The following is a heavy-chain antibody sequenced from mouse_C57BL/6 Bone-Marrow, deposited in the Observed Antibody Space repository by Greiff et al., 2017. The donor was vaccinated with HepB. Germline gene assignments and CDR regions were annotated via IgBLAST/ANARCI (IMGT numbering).Heavy chain of an antibody. Sequence: QVQLQQSGAELVKPGASVKISCKASGYAFSSYWMNWVKQRPGKGLEWIGQIYPGDGDTNYNGKFKGKATLTADKSSSTAYMQLSSLTSEDSAVYYCAGGNYVHAMDYWGQGTSVTVSS. V-gene: IGHV1-80*01. D-gene: IGHD1-1*01. CDR1: GYAFSSYW. CDR3: AGGNYVHAMDY. J-gene: IGHJ4*01. CDR2: IYPGDGDT.